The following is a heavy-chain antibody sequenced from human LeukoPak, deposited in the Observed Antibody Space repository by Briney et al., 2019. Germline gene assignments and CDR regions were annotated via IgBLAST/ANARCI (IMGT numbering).Heavy chain of an antibody. V-gene: IGHV1-18*01. CDR1: GYTFRTFG. CDR3: ARDTVQLWSLPLDY. CDR2: ISAYNGNT. D-gene: IGHD5-18*01. J-gene: IGHJ4*02. Sequence: ASVKVSCKASGYTFRTFGISWVRQAPGQGLEWMGWISAYNGNTNYAQKLQGRVTMTTDTSTSTAYMELRSLRSDDTAVYYCARDTVQLWSLPLDYWGQGTLVTVSS.